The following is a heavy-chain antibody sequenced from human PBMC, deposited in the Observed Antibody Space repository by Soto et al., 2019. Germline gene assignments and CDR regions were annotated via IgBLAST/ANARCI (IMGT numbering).Heavy chain of an antibody. J-gene: IGHJ6*02. D-gene: IGHD2-8*01. V-gene: IGHV1-2*04. CDR1: GYSFTDYH. CDR3: ARGDSTDCSNGVCSFFYNRDMDV. Sequence: ASVKVSCKASGYSFTDYHIHWVRQALGQGLEWLGRINPKSGGTSTAQKFQGWVTMTTDTSISTASMELTRLTSDDTAIYYCARGDSTDCSNGVCSFFYNRDMDVWGQGTTVTVSS. CDR2: INPKSGGT.